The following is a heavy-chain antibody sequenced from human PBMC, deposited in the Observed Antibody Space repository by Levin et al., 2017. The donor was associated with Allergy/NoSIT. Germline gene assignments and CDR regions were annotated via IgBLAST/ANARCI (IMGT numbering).Heavy chain of an antibody. CDR1: GFSLSTSGVG. V-gene: IGHV2-5*01. CDR2: IYWNDDK. J-gene: IGHJ6*02. CDR3: ANSPEDCSSTSCDTGGMDV. D-gene: IGHD2-2*02. Sequence: SGPTLVKPTQTLTLTCTFSGFSLSTSGVGVGWIRQPPGKALEWLALIYWNDDKRYSPSLKSRRTITKDTSKNQVVLTMTNMDPVDTATYYCANSPEDCSSTSCDTGGMDVWGQGTTVTVSS.